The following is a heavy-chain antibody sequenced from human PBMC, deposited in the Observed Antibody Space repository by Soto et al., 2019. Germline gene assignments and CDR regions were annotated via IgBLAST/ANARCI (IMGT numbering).Heavy chain of an antibody. V-gene: IGHV3-30-3*01. D-gene: IGHD3-16*01. J-gene: IGHJ4*02. CDR1: GFTFSSYA. CDR2: MSYDGSNK. Sequence: QVQLVESGGGVVQPGRSLRLSCAASGFTFSSYAMHWVRRAPGKGLEWMAVMSYDGSNKYYADSVKGRFTISRDNSKNTQYLQMNSLRPEDTALYDGARDGGGYWGQGTLVIVSS. CDR3: ARDGGGY.